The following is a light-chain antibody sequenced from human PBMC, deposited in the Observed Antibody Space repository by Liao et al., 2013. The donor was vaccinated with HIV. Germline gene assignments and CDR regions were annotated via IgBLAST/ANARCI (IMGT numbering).Light chain of an antibody. V-gene: IGLV3-21*01. J-gene: IGLJ2*01. CDR2: YDS. Sequence: SYELTQPPSVSVAPGKTAKISCGGYNIGSKSVHWYQQKPGQAPVLVISYDSGRASGIFERFSGSNSGNAATLTISRVEAGDEADYFCQAWDRNTAIFGGGTKLTVL. CDR3: QAWDRNTAI. CDR1: NIGSKS.